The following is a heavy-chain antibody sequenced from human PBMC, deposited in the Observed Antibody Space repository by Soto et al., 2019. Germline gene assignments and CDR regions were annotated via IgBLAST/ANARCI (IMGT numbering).Heavy chain of an antibody. CDR3: ARDPLRSTSGQYNWFDP. Sequence: EVQLVESGGGLVKPGGSLRLPCAASGFTFSSYSRNWVRQAPGKGLEWVSSISSSSSYIYYADSVKGRFTISRDNAKNSLYLQMNSLRAEDTAVYYCARDPLRSTSGQYNWFDPWGQGTLVTVSS. V-gene: IGHV3-21*01. J-gene: IGHJ5*02. D-gene: IGHD5-12*01. CDR2: ISSSSSYI. CDR1: GFTFSSYS.